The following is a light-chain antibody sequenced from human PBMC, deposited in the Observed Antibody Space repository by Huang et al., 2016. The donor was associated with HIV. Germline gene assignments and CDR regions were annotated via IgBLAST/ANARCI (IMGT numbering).Light chain of an antibody. Sequence: DIQMTQSHSTLSASVGDRVTITCRASQTISSWLAWYQQKPGKAPKLLIYKAASLESGVPSRFSGSGSATEFSLTISSLQADDSATYYCQQYETYSRTFGQGTKVEIK. CDR2: KAA. CDR3: QQYETYSRT. J-gene: IGKJ1*01. V-gene: IGKV1-5*03. CDR1: QTISSW.